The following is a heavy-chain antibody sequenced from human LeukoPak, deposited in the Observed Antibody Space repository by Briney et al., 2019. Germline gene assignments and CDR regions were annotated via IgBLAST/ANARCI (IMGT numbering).Heavy chain of an antibody. Sequence: PGGSLRLSCAASGFTFNNVWMNWGCQAPGKGLEWVGRIKSKTNGGTTEYAAPVKGRFTILRDDSKNTLYLQMNSLKTEDTAVYYCMLGSGSYDSSDFDYWGQGTLVTVSS. CDR1: GFTFNNVW. J-gene: IGHJ4*02. V-gene: IGHV3-15*07. CDR3: MLGSGSYDSSDFDY. CDR2: IKSKTNGGTT. D-gene: IGHD3-22*01.